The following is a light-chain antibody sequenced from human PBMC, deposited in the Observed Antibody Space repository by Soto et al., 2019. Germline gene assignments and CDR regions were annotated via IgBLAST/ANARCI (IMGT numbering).Light chain of an antibody. CDR2: DVS. J-gene: IGLJ2*01. V-gene: IGLV2-14*01. CDR3: SSYTSSSTRV. CDR1: SSDVGGYNY. Sequence: QSALTQPASVSGSPGQSITISCTGTSSDVGGYNYVSWYQQHPDKAPKLMIYDVSNRPSGVSNRFSGSKSGNTASLTISGLQAEDEADYYCSSYTSSSTRVFGGGTSSPS.